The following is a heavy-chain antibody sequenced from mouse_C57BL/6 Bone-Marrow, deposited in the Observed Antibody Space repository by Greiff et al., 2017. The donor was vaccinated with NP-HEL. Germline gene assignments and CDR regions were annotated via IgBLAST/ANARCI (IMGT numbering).Heavy chain of an antibody. J-gene: IGHJ3*01. V-gene: IGHV2-2*01. D-gene: IGHD2-3*01. CDR3: ARNILSYDGYYPWFAY. Sequence: VQLQESGPGLVQPSQSLSITCTVSGFSLTSYGVHWVRQSPGKGLEWLGVIWSGGSTDYNAAFISRLSISKDNSKSQVFFKMNSLQADDTAIYYCARNILSYDGYYPWFAYWGQGTLVTVSA. CDR1: GFSLTSYG. CDR2: IWSGGST.